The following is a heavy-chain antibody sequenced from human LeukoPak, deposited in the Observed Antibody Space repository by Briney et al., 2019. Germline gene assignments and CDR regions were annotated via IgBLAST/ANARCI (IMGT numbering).Heavy chain of an antibody. J-gene: IGHJ6*03. Sequence: SETLSLTCTVSGGSISSYYWSWIRQPAGKGLEWIGRIYTSGSTNYNPSLKSRVTMPVDTSKNQFSLKLSSVTAADTAVYYCARDDASETSDQARGGRTSPYYYYMDVWGKGTTVTVSS. V-gene: IGHV4-4*07. CDR2: IYTSGST. D-gene: IGHD1-26*01. CDR3: ARDDASETSDQARGGRTSPYYYYMDV. CDR1: GGSISSYY.